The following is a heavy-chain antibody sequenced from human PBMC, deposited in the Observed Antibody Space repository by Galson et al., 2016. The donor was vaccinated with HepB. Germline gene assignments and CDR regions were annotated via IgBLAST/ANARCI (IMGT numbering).Heavy chain of an antibody. CDR1: GDSVSSNRAA. D-gene: IGHD2/OR15-2a*01. CDR3: ARVRCSTFRCQNWFDP. V-gene: IGHV6-1*01. J-gene: IGHJ5*02. CDR2: TYYRSKWYN. Sequence: CAISGDSVSSNRAAWTWIRQSPLRGLEWLGRTYYRSKWYNDYAVYVRSRISIHPDTSKNQFSLQLNSVTPEDTAVYYCARVRCSTFRCQNWFDPWGQGTLVTVSS.